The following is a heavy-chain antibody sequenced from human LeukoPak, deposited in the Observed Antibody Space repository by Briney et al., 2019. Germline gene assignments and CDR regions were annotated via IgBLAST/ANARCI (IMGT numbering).Heavy chain of an antibody. V-gene: IGHV4-34*01. D-gene: IGHD6-19*01. J-gene: IGHJ5*02. CDR1: GGSFSGYY. CDR3: ARRSGWLPYNWFDP. Sequence: SETLSLTCAVYGGSFSGYYWSWIRQPPGKGLEWIGEINHSGSTNYNPSLKSRATISVDTSKNQFSLKLSSVTAADTAVYYCARRSGWLPYNWFDPWGQGTLVTVSS. CDR2: INHSGST.